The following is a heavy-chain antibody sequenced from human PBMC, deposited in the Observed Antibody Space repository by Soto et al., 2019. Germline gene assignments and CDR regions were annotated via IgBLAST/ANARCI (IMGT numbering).Heavy chain of an antibody. J-gene: IGHJ5*02. D-gene: IGHD3-3*01. CDR2: ISYDGSNK. Sequence: GGSLRLSCAASAFTFSSYGMHWVRQAPGKGLEWVAAISYDGSNKYYADSVKGRFTISRDNSKNTLYLQMNSLRAEDTAVYYCAKGPFGVVTGNWFDPWGQGTLVTVSS. CDR1: AFTFSSYG. V-gene: IGHV3-30*18. CDR3: AKGPFGVVTGNWFDP.